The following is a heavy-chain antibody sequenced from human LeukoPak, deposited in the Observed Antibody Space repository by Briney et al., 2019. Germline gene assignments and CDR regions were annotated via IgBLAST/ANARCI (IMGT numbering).Heavy chain of an antibody. Sequence: PSETLSLTCAVYGGSFSGYYWCWIRQPPGKGLEWIGEINHSGSTNYNPSLKSRVTISVDTSKNQFSLKLSSVTAADTAVYYCARYIVAMVWLNYYGMDVWGQGTTVTVSS. CDR3: ARYIVAMVWLNYYGMDV. CDR1: GGSFSGYY. CDR2: INHSGST. V-gene: IGHV4-34*01. D-gene: IGHD5-18*01. J-gene: IGHJ6*02.